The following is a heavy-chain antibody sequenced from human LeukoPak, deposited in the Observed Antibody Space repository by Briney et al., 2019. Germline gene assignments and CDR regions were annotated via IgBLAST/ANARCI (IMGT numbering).Heavy chain of an antibody. Sequence: GGSLRLSCAASGFTFSSYAMSWVRQAPGKGLEWVSAISGSGGSTYYADSVKGRFTISRDNSKNTPYLHMNSVRAEATAVYNCAKGYRNSWYWFDPWGPGTLFTVSS. CDR3: AKGYRNSWYWFDP. CDR2: ISGSGGST. CDR1: GFTFSSYA. V-gene: IGHV3-23*01. J-gene: IGHJ5*02. D-gene: IGHD6-13*01.